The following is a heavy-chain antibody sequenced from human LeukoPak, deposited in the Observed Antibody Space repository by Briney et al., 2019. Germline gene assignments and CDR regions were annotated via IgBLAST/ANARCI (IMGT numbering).Heavy chain of an antibody. CDR1: GGSISSGGYY. D-gene: IGHD6-13*01. J-gene: IGHJ5*02. V-gene: IGHV4-34*01. CDR2: INHSGST. Sequence: SETLSLTCAVSGGSISSGGYYWSWIRQPPGKGLEWIGEINHSGSTNYNPSLKSRVTISVDTSKNQFSLKLSSVTAADTAVYYCARGQQLVSVWFDPWGQGTLVTVSS. CDR3: ARGQQLVSVWFDP.